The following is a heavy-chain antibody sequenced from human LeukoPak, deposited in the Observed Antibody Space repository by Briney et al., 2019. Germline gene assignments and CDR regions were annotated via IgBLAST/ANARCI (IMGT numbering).Heavy chain of an antibody. CDR3: ASLQNVPSYYYYYVMDV. D-gene: IGHD2/OR15-2a*01. Sequence: GGSLRLSCAASGFTLSAHWMSWVRQAPGKGLEWVANIKEDGSEKYYVDSVKGRFTISRDIAKNSLYLQMNSLRAEDTAVYYCASLQNVPSYYYYYVMDVWGQGTTVTVSS. CDR1: GFTLSAHW. J-gene: IGHJ6*02. CDR2: IKEDGSEK. V-gene: IGHV3-7*01.